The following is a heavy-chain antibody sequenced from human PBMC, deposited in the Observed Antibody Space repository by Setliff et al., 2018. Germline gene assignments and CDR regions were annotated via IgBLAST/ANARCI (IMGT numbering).Heavy chain of an antibody. Sequence: PSETLSLTCAVYGGSFSGYYWSWIRQPPGKGLEWIGSIYYSGSTYYNPSLKSRVTISVDTSKNQFSLKLSSVTAADTAVYYCARQPEGGYYDSSGYYGMAPYYFDYWGQGTLVTVSS. CDR1: GGSFSGYY. V-gene: IGHV4-34*01. D-gene: IGHD3-22*01. J-gene: IGHJ4*02. CDR2: IYYSGST. CDR3: ARQPEGGYYDSSGYYGMAPYYFDY.